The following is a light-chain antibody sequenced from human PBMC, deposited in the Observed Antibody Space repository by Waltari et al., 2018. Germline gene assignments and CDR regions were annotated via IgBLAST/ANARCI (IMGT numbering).Light chain of an antibody. CDR3: QQYNNWPLT. Sequence: VVLTQSPDTLSVSPGDRATLSCRTSRSVNSNLAWYQPKPVQAPRLLMYGASTRPTGIPARFSGSESGTECTLTITSLQSEDFAVYYCQQYNNWPLTFGGGTKVEI. CDR1: RSVNSN. J-gene: IGKJ4*01. CDR2: GAS. V-gene: IGKV3-15*01.